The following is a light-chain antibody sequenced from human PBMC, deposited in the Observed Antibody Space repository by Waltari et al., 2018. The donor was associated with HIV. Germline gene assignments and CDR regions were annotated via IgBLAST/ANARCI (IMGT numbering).Light chain of an antibody. CDR3: GTWDSSLSAGGV. CDR2: DNN. Sequence: QSVLTQPPSVSAAPGPKVTISCSGSSSNIGHNYVSWYQQLPGTAPKLLIYDNNKRPSGIPDRFSGSKSGTSATLGITGLQTGDEADYYCGTWDSSLSAGGVFGGGTKLTVL. CDR1: SSNIGHNY. J-gene: IGLJ2*01. V-gene: IGLV1-51*01.